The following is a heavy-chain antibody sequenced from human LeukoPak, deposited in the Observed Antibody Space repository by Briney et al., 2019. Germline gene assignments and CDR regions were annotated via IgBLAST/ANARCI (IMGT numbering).Heavy chain of an antibody. CDR2: ISGSGDTT. CDR3: ARSGSHDY. CDR1: GFTFSSYA. D-gene: IGHD1-26*01. V-gene: IGHV3-23*01. Sequence: HPGGSLRLSCAASGFTFSSYAMGWVRQAPGKGLEWVSSISGSGDTTYYADSVKGRFTISRDNSKNTLYLRMNSLRADDTAVYYCARSGSHDYWGQGTLVTVSS. J-gene: IGHJ4*02.